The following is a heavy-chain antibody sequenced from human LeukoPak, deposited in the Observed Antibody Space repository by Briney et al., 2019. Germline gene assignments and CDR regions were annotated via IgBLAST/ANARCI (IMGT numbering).Heavy chain of an antibody. V-gene: IGHV3-30*03. CDR2: ISYDGSNK. J-gene: IGHJ4*02. Sequence: AGNLRRSCSASTFTCNNYGMHRVGHAPGEGLEGWAVISYDGSNKYYADSGKVRFTIARDNSKNTLYLQRNRLRAEDTAVYSCARRSESCSDYWGQGTLVTVSS. CDR1: TFTCNNYG. D-gene: IGHD1-26*01. CDR3: ARRSESCSDY.